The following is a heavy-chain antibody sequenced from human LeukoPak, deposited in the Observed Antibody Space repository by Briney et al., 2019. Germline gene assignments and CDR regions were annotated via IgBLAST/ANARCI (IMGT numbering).Heavy chain of an antibody. J-gene: IGHJ4*02. D-gene: IGHD3-22*01. CDR3: AKSPLGLYDSSGYYSDYFDY. Sequence: GGSLRLSCAASGFTFSSYAMSWVRQAPGKGLEWVSAISGSGGSTYYADSVKGRFTISRDNSKNTLYLQMNSLRAEDTAVYYSAKSPLGLYDSSGYYSDYFDYWGQGTLVTVSS. V-gene: IGHV3-23*01. CDR2: ISGSGGST. CDR1: GFTFSSYA.